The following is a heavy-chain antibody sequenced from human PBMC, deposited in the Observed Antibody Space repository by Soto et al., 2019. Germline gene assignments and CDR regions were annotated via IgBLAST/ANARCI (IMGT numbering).Heavy chain of an antibody. J-gene: IGHJ4*02. CDR2: IRGSGDGS. Sequence: EVQLLESGGGLVQPGGSLRLSCAASGFTFSAYSMTWVRQAPGKGLEWVSTIRGSGDGSYYADSVKGRFTISRDNSRNTVYVQMNSLRDEDTAVYYCSVQRDYWGQGTMVTVSS. CDR1: GFTFSAYS. V-gene: IGHV3-23*01. D-gene: IGHD1-1*01. CDR3: SVQRDY.